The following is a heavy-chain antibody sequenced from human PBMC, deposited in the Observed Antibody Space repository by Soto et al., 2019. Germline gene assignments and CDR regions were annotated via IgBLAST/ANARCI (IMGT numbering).Heavy chain of an antibody. CDR2: INPGDSDT. J-gene: IGHJ6*02. CDR3: AAPKQLSMGYYYGMDV. D-gene: IGHD2-2*01. V-gene: IGHV5-51*01. CDR1: VYTFTNFW. Sequence: GESLKISCKGSVYTFTNFWIGSVRQIPEKGLEWLGIINPGDSDTRYSPSFQGHVTISADKSISTAYLQWSSLKASDTAMYYCAAPKQLSMGYYYGMDVWGQGTTVTVSS.